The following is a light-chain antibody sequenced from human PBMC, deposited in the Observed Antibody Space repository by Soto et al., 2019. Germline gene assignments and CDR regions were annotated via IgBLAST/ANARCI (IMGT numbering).Light chain of an antibody. CDR2: AAS. CDR3: HQYNSAPRT. Sequence: DIQMTQSPSSLSASVGDRVTITCRASQGISNYLAWYQQKPGKVPKLLIYAASTLQSGVPSRFSGSGSGTDLTLNISSLQPEDVATFYCHQYNSAPRTFGQGTKVEIK. J-gene: IGKJ1*01. CDR1: QGISNY. V-gene: IGKV1-27*01.